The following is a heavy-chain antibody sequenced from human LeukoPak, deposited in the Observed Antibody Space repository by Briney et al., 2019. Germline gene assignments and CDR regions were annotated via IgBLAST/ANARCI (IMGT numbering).Heavy chain of an antibody. CDR3: ARDLPLYHIVATIIEENY. D-gene: IGHD5-12*01. Sequence: GASVKVSCKASGYTFTGYYMHWVRQAPGQGLEWMGWINPNSGGTNYAQKLQGRVTMTRDTSISTAYMELSRLRSDDTAVYYCARDLPLYHIVATIIEENYWGQGTLVTVSS. CDR1: GYTFTGYY. J-gene: IGHJ4*02. V-gene: IGHV1-2*02. CDR2: INPNSGGT.